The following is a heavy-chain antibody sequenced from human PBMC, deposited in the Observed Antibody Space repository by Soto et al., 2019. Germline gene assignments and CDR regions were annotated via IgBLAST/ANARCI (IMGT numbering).Heavy chain of an antibody. Sequence: SSVKVSCKASGGTFSSYAISWVRQAPGQGLEWMGGIIPIFGTANYAQKFQGRVTMTADDSTSTAYRVRGKFISEDKGVNYPTRGTSVGGTIRLNLFYGMGGLEPGTTENVFS. CDR1: GGTFSSYA. CDR2: IIPIFGTA. CDR3: TRGTSVGGTIRLNLFYGMGG. V-gene: IGHV1-69*13. D-gene: IGHD2-2*01. J-gene: IGHJ6*01.